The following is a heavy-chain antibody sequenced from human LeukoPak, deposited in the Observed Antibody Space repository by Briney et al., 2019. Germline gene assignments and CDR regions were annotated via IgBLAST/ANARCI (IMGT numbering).Heavy chain of an antibody. Sequence: GGSLRLSCAASGFTFSNSWMLWVRQAPGRGLAWVGRIKRDIDGGTTDYAPPVKGRFTITRDDSENTLYLQMNRLKTEDIAVYYCTTDLPRSTSCSHDYWGQGTQVTVSS. CDR3: TTDLPRSTSCSHDY. D-gene: IGHD2/OR15-2a*01. CDR1: GFTFSNSW. J-gene: IGHJ4*02. CDR2: IKRDIDGGTT. V-gene: IGHV3-15*01.